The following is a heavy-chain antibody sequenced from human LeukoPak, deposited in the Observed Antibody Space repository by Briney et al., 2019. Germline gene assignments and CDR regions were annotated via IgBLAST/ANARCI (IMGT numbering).Heavy chain of an antibody. Sequence: SVKVSCKASGGTFSSYAISWVRQAPGQGLEWMGRIIPILGTANYAQKFQGRVTITADKSTSTAYMELSSLRSEDTAVYYCAIRTDGGLDYWGQGTLVTVSS. D-gene: IGHD2-15*01. CDR1: GGTFSSYA. V-gene: IGHV1-69*04. J-gene: IGHJ4*02. CDR3: AIRTDGGLDY. CDR2: IIPILGTA.